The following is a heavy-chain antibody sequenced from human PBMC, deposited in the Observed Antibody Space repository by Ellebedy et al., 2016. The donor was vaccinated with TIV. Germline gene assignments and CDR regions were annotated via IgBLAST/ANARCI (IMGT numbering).Heavy chain of an antibody. V-gene: IGHV1-18*01. D-gene: IGHD5-12*01. Sequence: ASVKVSXXASGYTFTSYGISWVRQAPGQGLEWMGWISAYNGNTNYAQKLQGRVTMTTDTSTSTAYMELRSLGSDDTAVYYCARDRGSGYDWVYWGQGTLATVSS. CDR2: ISAYNGNT. CDR1: GYTFTSYG. CDR3: ARDRGSGYDWVY. J-gene: IGHJ4*02.